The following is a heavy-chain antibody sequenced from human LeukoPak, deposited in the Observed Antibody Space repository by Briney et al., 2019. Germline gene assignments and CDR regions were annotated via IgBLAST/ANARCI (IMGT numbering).Heavy chain of an antibody. D-gene: IGHD3-3*01. V-gene: IGHV4-59*11. Sequence: SETLSLTCTVSGGSISSHYWSWIRQPPGKGLEWMGYIYYSGSTNYNPSLKSRVTISVDTSKNQFSLKLSSVTAADTAVYYCARAAYYDFWSGYYNFDYWGQGTLVTVSS. CDR3: ARAAYYDFWSGYYNFDY. CDR2: IYYSGST. CDR1: GGSISSHY. J-gene: IGHJ4*02.